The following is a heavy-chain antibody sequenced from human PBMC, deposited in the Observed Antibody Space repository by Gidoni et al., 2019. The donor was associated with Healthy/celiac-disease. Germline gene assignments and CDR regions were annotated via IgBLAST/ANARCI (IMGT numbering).Heavy chain of an antibody. CDR1: GYSFTSYW. CDR2: IYPGDSDT. V-gene: IGHV5-51*01. Sequence: EVQLVQSGAEVKKPGESLKISCKGAGYSFTSYWIGWVRQMPGKGLECMGIIYPGDSDTRYSPSFQGPVTLSADKSISTAYLQWSSLKASDTAMYYCARHLKYSSSKNWFDPWGQGTLVTVSS. CDR3: ARHLKYSSSKNWFDP. D-gene: IGHD6-13*01. J-gene: IGHJ5*02.